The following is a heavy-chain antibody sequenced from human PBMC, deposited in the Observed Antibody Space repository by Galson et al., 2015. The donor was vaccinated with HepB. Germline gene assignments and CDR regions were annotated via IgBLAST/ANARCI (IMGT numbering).Heavy chain of an antibody. V-gene: IGHV1-69*13. Sequence: SVKVSCRASGGTFSSYAISWVRQAPGQGLEWMGGIIPIFGTANYAQKFQGRVTITADESTSTAYMELSSLRSEDTAVYYCARDVGSGSYSNGDYWGQGTLVTVSS. CDR2: IIPIFGTA. CDR3: ARDVGSGSYSNGDY. D-gene: IGHD1-26*01. J-gene: IGHJ4*02. CDR1: GGTFSSYA.